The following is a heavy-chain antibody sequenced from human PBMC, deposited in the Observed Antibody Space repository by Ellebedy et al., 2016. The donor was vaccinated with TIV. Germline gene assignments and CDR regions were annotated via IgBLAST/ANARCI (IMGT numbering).Heavy chain of an antibody. D-gene: IGHD4-17*01. V-gene: IGHV1-46*01. J-gene: IGHJ4*02. CDR1: GYPFTKYY. CDR3: ASVPSAGADF. Sequence: ASAKVSCKASGYPFTKYYFHWIRQAPGQGLEWMGVLDVRVGSTTYAETLPGRITMTRDTSTRTVYMELSSLKSDDTAVYYCASVPSAGADFWGQGTLVTVSS. CDR2: LDVRVGST.